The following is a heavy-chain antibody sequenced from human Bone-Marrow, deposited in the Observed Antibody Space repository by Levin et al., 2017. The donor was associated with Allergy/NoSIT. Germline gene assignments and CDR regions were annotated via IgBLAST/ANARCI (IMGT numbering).Heavy chain of an antibody. CDR1: GYSLSELS. CDR2: FDPEDGET. CDR3: AKFSSGWYGDF. Sequence: GESLKISCKISGYSLSELSVHWVRQTPGKGFEWMGGFDPEDGETVYAQRFQGRVTMTEDTSRDTAYMELRSLRSEDTAVYFCAKFSSGWYGDFWGQGTQVTVAA. D-gene: IGHD6-19*01. J-gene: IGHJ4*02. V-gene: IGHV1-24*01.